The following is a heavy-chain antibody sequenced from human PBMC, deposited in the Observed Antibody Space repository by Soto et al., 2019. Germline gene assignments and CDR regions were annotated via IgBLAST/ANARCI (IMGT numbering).Heavy chain of an antibody. CDR3: ARLTSLDGSRWHKGSIEY. V-gene: IGHV4-59*08. CDR1: GDSISSSY. CDR2: IYYSGFT. D-gene: IGHD6-13*01. Sequence: PSETLSLTCTVSGDSISSSYWSWIRQSPGKGLEWIGYIYYSGFTNYNPSLKSRVTTSVDTSKSQFSLGLSSLTAADTAVYYCARLTSLDGSRWHKGSIEYWGQGTLVTVSS. J-gene: IGHJ4*02.